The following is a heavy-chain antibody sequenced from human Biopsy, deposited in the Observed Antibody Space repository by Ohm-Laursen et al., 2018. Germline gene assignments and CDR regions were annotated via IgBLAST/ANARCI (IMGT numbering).Heavy chain of an antibody. CDR1: GFSFSSYG. CDR3: TRAEAGSGSLLYFDY. Sequence: SLRLSCAASGFSFSSYGMHWVRQAPGKGLEWVAVIWYDGSNKYSADAVKGRFTISRDNAKNTVSLQMNSLRAEDTAVYYCTRAEAGSGSLLYFDYWGQGTLVTVSS. J-gene: IGHJ4*02. CDR2: IWYDGSNK. D-gene: IGHD3-10*01. V-gene: IGHV3-33*08.